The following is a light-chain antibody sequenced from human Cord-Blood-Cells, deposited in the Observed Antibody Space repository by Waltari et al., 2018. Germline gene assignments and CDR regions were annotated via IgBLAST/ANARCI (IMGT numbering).Light chain of an antibody. Sequence: IVLTQSPATLSLSPGERATLSCRASQRVSSYLAWYQRKPGQAPRLLIYDASNRATGIPARFSGSGSGTDFTLTISSLEPEDFAVYYCQQRSNWPTFGQGTKVEIK. CDR3: QQRSNWPT. V-gene: IGKV3-11*01. J-gene: IGKJ1*01. CDR1: QRVSSY. CDR2: DAS.